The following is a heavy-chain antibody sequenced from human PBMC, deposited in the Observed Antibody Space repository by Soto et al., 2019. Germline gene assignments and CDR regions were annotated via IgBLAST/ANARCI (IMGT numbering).Heavy chain of an antibody. CDR2: ISYDGSNK. V-gene: IGHV3-30-3*01. CDR1: GFTFSSYA. D-gene: IGHD5-18*01. Sequence: GGSLRLSCAASGFTFSSYAMHWVRQAPGTGLEWVAVISYDGSNKYYADSVKGRFTISRDNSKNTLYLQMNSLRAEDTAVYYCARRQAMVTFWPNYYSYHGMDVWGQGTTVTVS. J-gene: IGHJ6*02. CDR3: ARRQAMVTFWPNYYSYHGMDV.